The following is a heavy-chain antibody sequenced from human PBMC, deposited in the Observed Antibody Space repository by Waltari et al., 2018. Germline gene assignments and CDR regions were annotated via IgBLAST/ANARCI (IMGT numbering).Heavy chain of an antibody. CDR3: AKERKYASGWAYFDY. CDR2: INWNSGSI. CDR1: GSSCVDYV. J-gene: IGHJ4*02. V-gene: IGHV3-9*01. Sequence: EVQLVESGGGLVQPGTTLRLSCVASGSSCVDYVMHWVRQAPGKGLVWVSRINWNSGSIAYADSVKGRFIISRDNAKNSLYLQLNSLRPEATALYYCAKERKYASGWAYFDYWGQGTLVTVSS. D-gene: IGHD6-19*01.